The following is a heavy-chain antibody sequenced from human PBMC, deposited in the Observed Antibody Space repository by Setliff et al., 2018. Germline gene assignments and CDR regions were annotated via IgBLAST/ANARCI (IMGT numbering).Heavy chain of an antibody. CDR1: GGTFSSYA. CDR3: ARGRSLLWFGELSRPYYFDY. Sequence: SVKVSCKASGGTFSSYAISWVRQAPGQGLEWMGGIIPIFGTANYAQKFQGRVTITTDESTSTAYMELSSLRSEDTAVYYCARGRSLLWFGELSRPYYFDYWGQGTQVTVSS. CDR2: IIPIFGTA. V-gene: IGHV1-69*05. D-gene: IGHD3-10*01. J-gene: IGHJ4*02.